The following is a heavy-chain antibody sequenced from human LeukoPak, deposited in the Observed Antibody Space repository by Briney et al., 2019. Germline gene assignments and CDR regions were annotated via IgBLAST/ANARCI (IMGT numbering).Heavy chain of an antibody. CDR2: ILYSGSP. Sequence: SETLSLTCTVSGGSISSTSYYWGWIRQPPGKGLEWIGSILYSGSPYYNPSLKSRVTISVDTSKNQFSLKLTSVTAADTAMYYCARLKGVPAADYWGQGTLVTVSS. CDR3: ARLKGVPAADY. J-gene: IGHJ4*02. D-gene: IGHD2-2*01. CDR1: GGSISSTSYY. V-gene: IGHV4-39*01.